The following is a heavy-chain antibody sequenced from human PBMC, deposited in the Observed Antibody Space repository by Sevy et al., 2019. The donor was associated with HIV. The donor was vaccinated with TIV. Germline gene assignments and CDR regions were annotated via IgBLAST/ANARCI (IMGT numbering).Heavy chain of an antibody. Sequence: GGSLRLSCGASAFTFSKAWMSWVRQAPGKGLEWVGRIKSKTDGGTTDYAAPVKGRFTISREDSKNTLYLQMNSLKTADTAVYYCTTEADYGDYAFDYWGQGTLVTVSS. V-gene: IGHV3-15*01. CDR3: TTEADYGDYAFDY. CDR1: AFTFSKAW. D-gene: IGHD4-17*01. CDR2: IKSKTDGGTT. J-gene: IGHJ4*02.